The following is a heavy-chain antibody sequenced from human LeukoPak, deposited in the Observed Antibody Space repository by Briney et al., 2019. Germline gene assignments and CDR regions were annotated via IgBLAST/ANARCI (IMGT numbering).Heavy chain of an antibody. CDR3: ARRRGRYSGDAFDI. V-gene: IGHV5-51*01. CDR1: GYRFTSYW. Sequence: GESLKISCKGSGYRFTSYWIGWVRQMPGKGLEWMGFIYPGDSDTRYSPSFQGQVTISDDKSMSTAYLQWSSLKASDTAMYYCARRRGRYSGDAFDIWGQGTMVTVSS. D-gene: IGHD1-26*01. CDR2: IYPGDSDT. J-gene: IGHJ3*02.